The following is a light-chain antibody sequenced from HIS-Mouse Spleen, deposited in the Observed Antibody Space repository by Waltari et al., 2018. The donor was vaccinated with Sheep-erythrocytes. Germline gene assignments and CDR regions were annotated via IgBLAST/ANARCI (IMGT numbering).Light chain of an antibody. CDR3: MQGT. J-gene: IGKJ2*01. CDR1: QSLVHSDGNTY. V-gene: IGKV2-30*02. CDR2: KVS. Sequence: DVVMTQSPLSLPVTLGQSASISCRSSQSLVHSDGNTYLNWFQQSPGQSPRRLIYKVSNRDSGVPDRFSGSGSGTDFTLKISRVEAEDVGVYYCMQGTFGQGTKLEIK.